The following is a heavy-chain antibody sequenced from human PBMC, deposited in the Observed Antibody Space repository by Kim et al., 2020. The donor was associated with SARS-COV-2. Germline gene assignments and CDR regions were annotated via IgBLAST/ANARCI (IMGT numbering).Heavy chain of an antibody. J-gene: IGHJ4*02. CDR3: ARDPNSWALDY. D-gene: IGHD6-13*01. Sequence: GGSLRLSCAVSGFTFSDYWMSWVRQAPGKGLEWVANIKQDGGEKYYVDSVKGRFTISRDNAKNSLYLQMNSLGAEDTAVYYCARDPNSWALDYWGQGTLVTVSS. CDR2: IKQDGGEK. V-gene: IGHV3-7*01. CDR1: GFTFSDYW.